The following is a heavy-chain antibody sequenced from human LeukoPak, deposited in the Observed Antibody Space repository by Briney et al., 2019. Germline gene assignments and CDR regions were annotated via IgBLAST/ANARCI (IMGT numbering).Heavy chain of an antibody. Sequence: SQTLSLTCTVSGGSISSGDYYWSWVRQPPGKGLEWIGYIYYSGSTYYNPSLKSRVTISVDTSKNQFSLKLSSVTAADTAVYYCARDKSGYALGTNWFDPWGQGTLVTVSS. V-gene: IGHV4-30-4*01. J-gene: IGHJ5*02. CDR1: GGSISSGDYY. D-gene: IGHD5-12*01. CDR3: ARDKSGYALGTNWFDP. CDR2: IYYSGST.